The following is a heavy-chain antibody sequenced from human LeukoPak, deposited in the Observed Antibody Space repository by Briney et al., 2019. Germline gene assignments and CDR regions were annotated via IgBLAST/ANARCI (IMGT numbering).Heavy chain of an antibody. CDR1: GFTFRSYA. V-gene: IGHV3-23*01. J-gene: IGHJ4*02. D-gene: IGHD3-22*01. CDR3: ASYGSSGYYHYFDY. Sequence: GGSLRLSCAASGFTFRSYAMSWVRQAPGKGLEWVSAISGSGGSTDYADSVKGRFTISRDNSKNTLYMQMNSLRAEDTAVYYCASYGSSGYYHYFDYWGQGTLVTVSS. CDR2: ISGSGGST.